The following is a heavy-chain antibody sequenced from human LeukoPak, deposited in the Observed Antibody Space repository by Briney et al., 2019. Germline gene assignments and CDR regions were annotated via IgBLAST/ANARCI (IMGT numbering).Heavy chain of an antibody. CDR3: ARKFLGSRGYYFDY. V-gene: IGHV1-2*02. J-gene: IGHJ4*02. D-gene: IGHD3-10*01. Sequence: ASVKVSCKASGYTFTGYYMHWVRQAPGQGLEWMGWINPNSGGTNYAQKFQGRVTMTRDTSISTAYKELSRLRSDDTAVYYCARKFLGSRGYYFDYWGQGTLVTVSS. CDR1: GYTFTGYY. CDR2: INPNSGGT.